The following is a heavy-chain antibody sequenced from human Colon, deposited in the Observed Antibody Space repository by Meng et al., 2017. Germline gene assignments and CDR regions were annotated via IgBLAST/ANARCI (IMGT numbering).Heavy chain of an antibody. J-gene: IGHJ4*02. CDR3: ANRFV. CDR2: IHSSAGT. D-gene: IGHD3-3*01. Sequence: EVRLVESGGGLVRPGGSLRLSCAVSGFSVSSDFMIWVRQAPGKGLEWVSMIHSSAGTFFADSVKGRFTVSTDNSKNTLYLQMNSLRIEDTAVYHCANRFVWGLGTLVTVSS. CDR1: GFSVSSDF. V-gene: IGHV3-66*02.